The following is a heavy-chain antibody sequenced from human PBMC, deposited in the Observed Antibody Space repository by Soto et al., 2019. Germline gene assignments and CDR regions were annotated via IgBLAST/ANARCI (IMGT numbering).Heavy chain of an antibody. D-gene: IGHD6-6*01. J-gene: IGHJ4*02. CDR1: VLPFGSNG. CDR2: IWYDGSNK. V-gene: IGHV3-33*01. Sequence: SLIMSCSAAVLPFGSNGIHGVRQATGKGLAWVIVIWYDGSNKYYADSVKGRFTISRDNSKNTLYLQMNSLRAEDTAVYYCARDQEYSNSTSLEGPPTNYFDYWGQGTLVTVSS. CDR3: ARDQEYSNSTSLEGPPTNYFDY.